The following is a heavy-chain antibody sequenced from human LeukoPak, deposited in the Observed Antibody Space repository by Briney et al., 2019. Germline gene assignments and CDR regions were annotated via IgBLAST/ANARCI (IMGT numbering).Heavy chain of an antibody. CDR3: ARVLYSSGWYGAFDI. CDR2: ISAYNGNT. V-gene: IGHV1-18*01. D-gene: IGHD6-19*01. J-gene: IGHJ3*02. Sequence: ASVKVSCKASGYTFTSYGISWVRQAPGQGLEWMRWISAYNGNTNYAQKLQGRATMTTDTSTSTAYMELRSLRSDDTAVYYCARVLYSSGWYGAFDIWGQGTMVTVSS. CDR1: GYTFTSYG.